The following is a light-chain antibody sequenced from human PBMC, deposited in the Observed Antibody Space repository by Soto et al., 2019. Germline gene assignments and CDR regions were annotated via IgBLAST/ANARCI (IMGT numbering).Light chain of an antibody. CDR2: SSS. J-gene: IGKJ5*01. Sequence: DIQMTQSPSSLSASVGDTVTITCRASQTISNSLHWYQQRPGKAPNLLIYSSSSLQSGAPPRFSGSGSATEFTLTINSLQPEDFATYYCQQTDSIPITFGQGTRLEIK. V-gene: IGKV1-39*01. CDR3: QQTDSIPIT. CDR1: QTISNS.